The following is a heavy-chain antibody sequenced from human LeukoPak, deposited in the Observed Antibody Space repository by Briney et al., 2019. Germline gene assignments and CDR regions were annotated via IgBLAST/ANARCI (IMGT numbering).Heavy chain of an antibody. V-gene: IGHV4-38-2*02. CDR2: IYHSGST. CDR1: GYSISSGYY. CDR3: ARDLEVVVPAATNNWFDP. Sequence: SETLSLTCTVSGYSISSGYYWGWIRQPPGKGLEWIGSIYHSGSTYYNPSLKSRVTISVDTSKNQFSLKLSSVTAADTAVYYCARDLEVVVPAATNNWFDPWGQGTLVTASS. J-gene: IGHJ5*02. D-gene: IGHD2-2*01.